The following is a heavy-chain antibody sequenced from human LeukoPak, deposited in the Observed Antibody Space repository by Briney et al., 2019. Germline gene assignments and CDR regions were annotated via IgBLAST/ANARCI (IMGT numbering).Heavy chain of an antibody. CDR1: GFIFSGYY. CDR2: ISGSGNDI. D-gene: IGHD3/OR15-3a*01. CDR3: GTHAGRTGSDD. Sequence: PGGSLRLSCATSGFIFSGYYMSWIRQAPGKGLEWVSYISGSGNDISYADSVKGRFTISRDNAKGSLYLQMNSLRAADTAVYYYGTHAGRTGSDDWGQGTLVTVSS. J-gene: IGHJ4*02. V-gene: IGHV3-11*01.